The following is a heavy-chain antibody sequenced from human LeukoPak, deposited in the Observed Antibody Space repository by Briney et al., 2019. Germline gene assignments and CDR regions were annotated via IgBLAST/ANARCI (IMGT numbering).Heavy chain of an antibody. V-gene: IGHV4-4*07. J-gene: IGHJ3*02. D-gene: IGHD2-2*01. CDR3: ARLGYCSSSSCYVFAFDI. Sequence: PSETLPLTCTVSGGSISSYYWSWIRQPAGKGLEWIGLIYSTGSTNYNPSLKSRVTMSVDTSKNQFSLKLSSVTAADTAVYYCARLGYCSSSSCYVFAFDIWGQGTMVTVSS. CDR2: IYSTGST. CDR1: GGSISSYY.